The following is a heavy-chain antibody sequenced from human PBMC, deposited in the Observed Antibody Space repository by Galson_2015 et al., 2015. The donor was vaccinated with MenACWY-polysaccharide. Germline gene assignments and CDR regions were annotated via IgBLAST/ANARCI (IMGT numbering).Heavy chain of an antibody. J-gene: IGHJ2*01. CDR3: ARDTSGYYSSIYWYFDL. Sequence: ETLSLTCTVSGGSISSYYWSWIRQPPGKGLEWIGYIYYSGSTNYNPSLKSRVTISVDTSKNQFSLKLSSVTAADTAVYYCARDTSGYYSSIYWYFDLGGRGTLVTVSS. V-gene: IGHV4-59*01. CDR2: IYYSGST. CDR1: GGSISSYY. D-gene: IGHD3-22*01.